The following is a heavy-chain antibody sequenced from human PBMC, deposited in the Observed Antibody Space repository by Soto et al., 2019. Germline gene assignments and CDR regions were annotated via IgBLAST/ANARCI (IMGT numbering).Heavy chain of an antibody. J-gene: IGHJ5*02. Sequence: SETLSLTCAVYGGSFSGYYWSWIRQPPGKGLEWIGEINHSGSTNYNPSLKSRVTISVDTSKNQFSLKLSSVTAADTAVYYCARAGDYYDSSGHGGWFDPWGQGTLVT. CDR2: INHSGST. D-gene: IGHD3-22*01. CDR1: GGSFSGYY. CDR3: ARAGDYYDSSGHGGWFDP. V-gene: IGHV4-34*01.